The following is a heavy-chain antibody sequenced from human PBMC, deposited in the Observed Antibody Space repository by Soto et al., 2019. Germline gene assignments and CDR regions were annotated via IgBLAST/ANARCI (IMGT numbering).Heavy chain of an antibody. J-gene: IGHJ4*02. CDR3: ARFHRNYFDY. CDR1: GGSICSYY. V-gene: IGHV4-59*08. CDR2: IYYSGST. Sequence: PSETLSLTCTVSGGSICSYYWSWIRQPPGKGLEWIGYIYYSGSTNYNPSLKSRVTISVDTSKNQFSLKLSSVTAADTAVYYCARFHRNYFDYWGQGTLVTVSS.